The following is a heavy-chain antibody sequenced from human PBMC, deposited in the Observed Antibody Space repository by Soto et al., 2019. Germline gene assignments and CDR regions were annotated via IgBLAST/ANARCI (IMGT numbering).Heavy chain of an antibody. CDR1: GGTINSVDYF. Sequence: LSLTCSVSGGTINSVDYFWSWIRQPPGKGLEWIGSIFYTGSTYYSPSLKSRASMSMDTSKNLFSLRLRSLTAADTAVYYCAKGGNSEEKYYYYGMDVWGQGTTVTVSS. V-gene: IGHV4-30-4*01. D-gene: IGHD2-21*02. J-gene: IGHJ6*02. CDR2: IFYTGST. CDR3: AKGGNSEEKYYYYGMDV.